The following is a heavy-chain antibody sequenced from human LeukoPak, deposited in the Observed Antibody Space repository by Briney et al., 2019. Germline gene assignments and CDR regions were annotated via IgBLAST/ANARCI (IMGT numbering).Heavy chain of an antibody. CDR2: IYTSGST. Sequence: PSQTLSLTCTVSGGSISSGSYYWSWIRQPAGKGLEWIGRIYTSGSTNYNPSLKSPVTISVDTSKNQFSLKLSSVTAADTAVYYCARDYYDSSGYYHVNWFDPWGQGTLVTVSS. J-gene: IGHJ5*02. CDR3: ARDYYDSSGYYHVNWFDP. D-gene: IGHD3-22*01. CDR1: GGSISSGSYY. V-gene: IGHV4-61*02.